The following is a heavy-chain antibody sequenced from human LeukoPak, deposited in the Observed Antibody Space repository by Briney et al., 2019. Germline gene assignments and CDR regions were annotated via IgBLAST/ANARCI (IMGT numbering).Heavy chain of an antibody. V-gene: IGHV4-61*01. D-gene: IGHD6-13*01. Sequence: NPSETLSLTCTVSGGSVSSGSYYWSWIRQPPGKGLEWIGYISYSGTTNYSPSLKSRVTISLDTSKNQFSLKVSSVTAADTAVYYFARVSAIGTGGFDYWGQGTLVTVSS. CDR2: ISYSGTT. CDR3: ARVSAIGTGGFDY. CDR1: GGSVSSGSYY. J-gene: IGHJ4*02.